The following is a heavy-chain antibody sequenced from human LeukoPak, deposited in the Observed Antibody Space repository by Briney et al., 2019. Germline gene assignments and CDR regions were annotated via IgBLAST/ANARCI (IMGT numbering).Heavy chain of an antibody. D-gene: IGHD3-16*02. CDR1: GGSISSYY. CDR2: IYYSGST. V-gene: IGHV4-59*01. CDR3: ARALLSPVIPDYYMDV. J-gene: IGHJ6*03. Sequence: SETLSLTCTVSGGSISSYYRSWIRQPPGKGLEWIGYIYYSGSTNYNPSLKSRVTISVDTSKNQFSLKLSSVTAADTAVYYCARALLSPVIPDYYMDVWGKGTTVTVSS.